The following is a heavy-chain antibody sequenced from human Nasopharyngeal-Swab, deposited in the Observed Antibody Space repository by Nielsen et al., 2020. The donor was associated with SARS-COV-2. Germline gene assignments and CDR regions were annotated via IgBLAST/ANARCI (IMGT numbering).Heavy chain of an antibody. Sequence: GESLKISCAASGFTFSSHAMSWVRQAPGKGPEWVAGISGSGGNTYYTDSVKGRFTISRDNAQNTLYLQMNGLRAEDTAVYYCVRDNYYTMDVWGQGTTVTVSS. J-gene: IGHJ6*02. CDR3: VRDNYYTMDV. CDR2: ISGSGGNT. CDR1: GFTFSSHA. V-gene: IGHV3-23*01.